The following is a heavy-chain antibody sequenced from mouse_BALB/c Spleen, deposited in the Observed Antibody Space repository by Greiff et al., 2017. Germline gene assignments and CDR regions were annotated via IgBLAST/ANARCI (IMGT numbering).Heavy chain of an antibody. J-gene: IGHJ4*01. D-gene: IGHD1-1*01. CDR1: GFTFSNYW. CDR2: IRLKSNNYAT. V-gene: IGHV6-6*02. CDR3: NLYSYAMDY. Sequence: EVKVEESGGGLVQPGGSMKLSCVASGFTFSNYWMNWVRQSPEKGLEWVAEIRLKSNNYATHYAESVKGRFTISRDDSKSSVYLQMNNLRAEDTGIYYCNLYSYAMDYWGQGTSVTVSS.